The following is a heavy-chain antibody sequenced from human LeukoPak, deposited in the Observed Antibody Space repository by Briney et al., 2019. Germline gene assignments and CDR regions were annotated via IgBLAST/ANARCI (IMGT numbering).Heavy chain of an antibody. V-gene: IGHV3-23*01. CDR2: ISGSGGHT. CDR3: AKFRYQRYDNNFLPLNY. Sequence: GGSLRLSCAASRVTFSIYALAWSGQAPGKGPEWVSSISGSGGHTYFADSVKGRFTISRDNSKNTLDLQMNSLKVENTAVYYCAKFRYQRYDNNFLPLNYWGQGTLVTVSS. J-gene: IGHJ4*02. D-gene: IGHD1-1*01. CDR1: RVTFSIYA.